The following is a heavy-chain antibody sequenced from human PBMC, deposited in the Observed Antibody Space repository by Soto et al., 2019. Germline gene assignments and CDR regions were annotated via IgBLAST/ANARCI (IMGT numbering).Heavy chain of an antibody. CDR1: GFTFSSYS. Sequence: GGSLRLSCAASGFTFSSYSMNWVRQAPGKGLEWVSPISSSSSYIYYADSVKGRFTISRDNAKNSLYLQMNSLRAEDTAVYYCARMGSGRGNYYYMDAWGKGTTVTAS. J-gene: IGHJ6*03. D-gene: IGHD6-19*01. CDR2: ISSSSSYI. CDR3: ARMGSGRGNYYYMDA. V-gene: IGHV3-21*01.